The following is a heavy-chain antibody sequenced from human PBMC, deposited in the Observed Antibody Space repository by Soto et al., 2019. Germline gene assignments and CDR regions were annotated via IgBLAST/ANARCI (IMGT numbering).Heavy chain of an antibody. Sequence: PSETLSLTCAVYGGSFSGYYWSWIRQPPGKGLEWIGEINHSGSTNYNPSLKSRVTISVDTSKNQFSLKLSSVTAADTAVYYCAREEWEFPPRATGGKIELYYFDYWGQGTLVTVSS. J-gene: IGHJ4*02. CDR1: GGSFSGYY. D-gene: IGHD1-26*01. V-gene: IGHV4-34*01. CDR2: INHSGST. CDR3: AREEWEFPPRATGGKIELYYFDY.